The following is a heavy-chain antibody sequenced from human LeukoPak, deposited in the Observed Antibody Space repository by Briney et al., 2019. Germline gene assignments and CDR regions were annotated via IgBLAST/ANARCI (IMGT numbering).Heavy chain of an antibody. CDR2: INPNSGGT. D-gene: IGHD3-3*01. J-gene: IGHJ4*02. CDR1: GGTFSSYA. Sequence: ASVKVSCKASGGTFSSYAISWVRQAPGQGLEWMGWINPNSGGTNYAQKFQGRVTMTRDTSISTAYMELSRLRSDDTAVYYCARARSGKVSDYWGQGTLVTVSS. V-gene: IGHV1-2*02. CDR3: ARARSGKVSDY.